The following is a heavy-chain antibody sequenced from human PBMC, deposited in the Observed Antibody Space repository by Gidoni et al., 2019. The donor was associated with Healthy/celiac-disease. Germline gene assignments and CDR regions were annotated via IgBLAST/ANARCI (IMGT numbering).Heavy chain of an antibody. CDR2: ISGSGGST. CDR1: GFTFSSYA. Sequence: EVPLLESGGGLVQPGGSLRLSCAASGFTFSSYAMSWVRQAPGKGLEWVSAISGSGGSTYYADSVKGRFTISRDNSKNTLYLQMNSLRAEDTAVYYCAARRGYCSGGSCYGDAFDIWGQGTMVTVSS. CDR3: AARRGYCSGGSCYGDAFDI. V-gene: IGHV3-23*01. D-gene: IGHD2-15*01. J-gene: IGHJ3*02.